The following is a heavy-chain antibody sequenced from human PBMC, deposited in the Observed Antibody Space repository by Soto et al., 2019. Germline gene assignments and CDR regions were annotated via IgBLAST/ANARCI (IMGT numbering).Heavy chain of an antibody. V-gene: IGHV1-3*05. Sequence: QVQLVQSGAEEKKPGASVKVSCKASVYTFTSYAMHWVRQAPGQRLEWMAWINAGNGNTKYSQKFQARVAITRDTSASTAYTELSSLRSEDTAVYYCAGGANRVDIWGQGTMVTVSS. CDR3: AGGANRVDI. J-gene: IGHJ3*02. CDR2: INAGNGNT. CDR1: VYTFTSYA.